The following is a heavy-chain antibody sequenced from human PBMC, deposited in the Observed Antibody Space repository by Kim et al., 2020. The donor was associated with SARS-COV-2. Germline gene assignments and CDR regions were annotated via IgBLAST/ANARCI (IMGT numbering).Heavy chain of an antibody. CDR3: AREFTIFGVVKTYYYYYMDV. V-gene: IGHV1-69*04. D-gene: IGHD3-3*01. CDR1: GGTFSSYA. Sequence: SVKVSCKASGGTFSSYAISWVRQAPGQGLEWMGRIIPILGIANYAQKFQGRVTITADKSTSTAYMELSSLRSEDTAVYYCAREFTIFGVVKTYYYYYMDVWGKGTTVTVSS. CDR2: IIPILGIA. J-gene: IGHJ6*03.